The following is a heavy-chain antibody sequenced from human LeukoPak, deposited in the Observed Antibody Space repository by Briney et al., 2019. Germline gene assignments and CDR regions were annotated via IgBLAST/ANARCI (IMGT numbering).Heavy chain of an antibody. J-gene: IGHJ4*02. Sequence: SETLSLTCAVSGGSISSGGYSWSWIRQPPGKGLEWIGYIYHGGSTYYNLSLKSRVTISVDRSKNQFSLKLSSVTAADTAVYYCARAYYDSSGYHYFDYWGQGTLVTVSS. V-gene: IGHV4-30-2*01. CDR3: ARAYYDSSGYHYFDY. D-gene: IGHD3-22*01. CDR2: IYHGGST. CDR1: GGSISSGGYS.